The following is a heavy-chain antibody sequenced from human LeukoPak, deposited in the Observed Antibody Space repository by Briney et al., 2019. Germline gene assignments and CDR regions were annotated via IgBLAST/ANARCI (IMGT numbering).Heavy chain of an antibody. J-gene: IGHJ4*02. CDR2: ISGSGGST. Sequence: GGSXRLSXXXXXXXXSSYXXSXVRXAPGKGLEWVSAISGSGGSTYYADSVKGRFTISRDNSKNTLYLQMNSLRAEDTAVYYCAKDLVGYCTGGVCPYFDYWGQGTLVTVSS. CDR1: XXXXSSYX. CDR3: AKDLVGYCTGGVCPYFDY. D-gene: IGHD2-8*02. V-gene: IGHV3-23*01.